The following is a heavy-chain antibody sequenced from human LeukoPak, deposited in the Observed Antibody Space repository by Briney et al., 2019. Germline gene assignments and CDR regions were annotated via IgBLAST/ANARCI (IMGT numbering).Heavy chain of an antibody. J-gene: IGHJ4*02. D-gene: IGHD2-15*01. CDR3: ARTGVVVVAARFDY. CDR1: GVSINSYC. V-gene: IGHV4-59*01. CDR2: IYYSGST. Sequence: SETLSLTCTVSGVSINSYCWSWIRQPPGKGLEWIGYIYYSGSTKYNPSLKSRVTISVDTSKNQFSLRLSSVTAADTAMYYCARTGVVVVAARFDYWGQGTLVTVSS.